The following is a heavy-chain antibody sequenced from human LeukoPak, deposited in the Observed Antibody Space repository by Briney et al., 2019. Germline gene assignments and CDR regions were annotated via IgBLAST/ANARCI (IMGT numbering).Heavy chain of an antibody. J-gene: IGHJ4*02. V-gene: IGHV3-NL1*01. Sequence: GGSLRLSCAASGFTFSSYSMNWVRQAPGKGLEWVSVIYSGDNTYYADSVKGRFTISRDISKNTLYLQMNSLRAEDTAVYYCAKAGSITIFGVVNYWGQGTLVTVSS. CDR3: AKAGSITIFGVVNY. D-gene: IGHD3-3*01. CDR1: GFTFSSYS. CDR2: IYSGDNT.